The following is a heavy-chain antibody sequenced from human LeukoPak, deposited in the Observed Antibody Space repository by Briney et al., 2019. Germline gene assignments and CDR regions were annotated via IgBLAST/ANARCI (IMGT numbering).Heavy chain of an antibody. CDR2: IYYSGST. V-gene: IGHV4-39*01. D-gene: IGHD3-3*01. J-gene: IGHJ6*03. CDR1: GGSISSSSYY. CDR3: ARTALYDFWSGYYFSGYYYYYMDV. Sequence: SETLSLTCTVSGGSISSSSYYWGWIRQPPGKGLEWIGSIYYSGSTYYNPSLKSRVTISVDTSKNQFSLKLSSVTAADTAVHYCARTALYDFWSGYYFSGYYYYYMDVWGKGTTVTVSS.